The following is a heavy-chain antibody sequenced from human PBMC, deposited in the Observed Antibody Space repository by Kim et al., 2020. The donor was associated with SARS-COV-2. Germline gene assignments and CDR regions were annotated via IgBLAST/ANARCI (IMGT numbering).Heavy chain of an antibody. CDR2: IRSKVNGYAT. CDR3: TRVPGTTVAFWDAFDI. CDR1: GFTFSDSA. V-gene: IGHV3-73*01. Sequence: GGSLRLSCGASGFTFSDSAMHWVRRASGKGLEWVGRIRSKVNGYATAYSASVRGRFTISRDDSRNTAYLQMNSLKTEDTAVYYCTRVPGTTVAFWDAFDIWGQGTMGAVSS. D-gene: IGHD1-1*01. J-gene: IGHJ3*02.